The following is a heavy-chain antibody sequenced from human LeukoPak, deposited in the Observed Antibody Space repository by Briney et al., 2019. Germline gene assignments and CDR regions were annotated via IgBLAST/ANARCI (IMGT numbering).Heavy chain of an antibody. Sequence: SETLSLTCAVYGGSFSGYYWSWIRQPPGKGLEWIGEINHSGSTNYNPSLKSRVTISVDTSKNQFSLKLSSVTAADTAVYYCARAAWSSFDYWGQGTLVTVSS. J-gene: IGHJ4*02. V-gene: IGHV4-34*01. CDR3: ARAAWSSFDY. CDR2: INHSGST. CDR1: GGSFSGYY. D-gene: IGHD3-3*01.